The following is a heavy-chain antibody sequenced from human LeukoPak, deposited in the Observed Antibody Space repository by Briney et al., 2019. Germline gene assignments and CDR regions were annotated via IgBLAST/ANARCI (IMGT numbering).Heavy chain of an antibody. J-gene: IGHJ6*02. V-gene: IGHV3-23*01. D-gene: IGHD2-8*01. CDR3: AKRLTEANYNGMDV. CDR2: ISGSGGAT. CDR1: GLTFHYYG. Sequence: GGSLRLSCAASGLTFHYYGMDWVRQAPGKGLEWVAGISGSGGATDYADFAKGRFTIFRDNSKNTLYLQMNTLSAEDTAIYYCAKRLTEANYNGMDVWGQGTTVTVSS.